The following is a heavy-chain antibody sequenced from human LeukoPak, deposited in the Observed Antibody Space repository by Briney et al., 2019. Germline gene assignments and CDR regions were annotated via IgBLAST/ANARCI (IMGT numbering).Heavy chain of an antibody. CDR2: IYYSGST. V-gene: IGHV4-59*01. CDR3: ARARNYYDSSDYYYEGDAFDI. CDR1: GGSISSYH. Sequence: PSETLSLTCTVSGGSISSYHWSWIRQPPGKGLECIGFIYYSGSTNYNPSLKSRVTISVDTSKNQFSLKLSSVTAADTAVYYCARARNYYDSSDYYYEGDAFDIWGQGTMATVSS. J-gene: IGHJ3*02. D-gene: IGHD3-22*01.